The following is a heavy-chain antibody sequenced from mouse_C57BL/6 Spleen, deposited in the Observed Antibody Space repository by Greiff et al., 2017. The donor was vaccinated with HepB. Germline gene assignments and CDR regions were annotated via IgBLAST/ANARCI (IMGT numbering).Heavy chain of an antibody. CDR1: GYAFTNYL. CDR3: ARMFGGYFDY. D-gene: IGHD3-1*01. V-gene: IGHV1-54*01. Sequence: VQLQQSGAELVRPGTSVKVSYKASGYAFTNYLIEWVKQRPGQGLEWIGVINPGSGGTNYNEKFKGKATLTADKSSSTAYMQLSSLTSEDSAVYFCARMFGGYFDYWGQGTTLTVSS. J-gene: IGHJ2*01. CDR2: INPGSGGT.